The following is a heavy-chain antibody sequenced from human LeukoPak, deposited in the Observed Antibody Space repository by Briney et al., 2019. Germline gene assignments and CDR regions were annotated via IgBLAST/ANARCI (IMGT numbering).Heavy chain of an antibody. D-gene: IGHD1-26*01. Sequence: GGSLRLSCGASGFTFSSFGMSWVRQAPGKGLEWVSTISGSGDSTYYADSVKGRFTISRDNSKNTLYLQMNSLRAEDTAVYYCARDRGWEHRGPDYWGQGTLVTVSS. CDR3: ARDRGWEHRGPDY. CDR2: ISGSGDST. V-gene: IGHV3-23*01. J-gene: IGHJ4*02. CDR1: GFTFSSFG.